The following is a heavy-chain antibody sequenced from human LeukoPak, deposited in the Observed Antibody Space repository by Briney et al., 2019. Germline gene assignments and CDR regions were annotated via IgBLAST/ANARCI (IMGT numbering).Heavy chain of an antibody. D-gene: IGHD4-11*01. CDR3: ARDHRSDTVTTSFDP. J-gene: IGHJ5*02. V-gene: IGHV3-30*03. CDR1: GFTFSSYG. Sequence: GGSLRLSCAASGFTFSSYGMHWVRQAPGKGLEWVAVISYDGSNKYYADSVKGRFTISRDNSKNTLYLQMNSLRAEDTAVYYCARDHRSDTVTTSFDPWGQGTLVTVSS. CDR2: ISYDGSNK.